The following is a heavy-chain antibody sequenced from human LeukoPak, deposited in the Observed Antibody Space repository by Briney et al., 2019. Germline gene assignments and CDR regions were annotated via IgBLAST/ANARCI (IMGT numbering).Heavy chain of an antibody. D-gene: IGHD5-24*01. CDR3: ARVDRYGYNF. J-gene: IGHJ4*02. V-gene: IGHV3-74*01. Sequence: PGRSLRLSCAASGFTFSTYAVHWVRQAPGKGLVWVSRINSDGSSTSYADSVKGRFTISRDNAKNTLYLQMNSLRAEDTAVYYCARVDRYGYNFWGQGTLVTVSS. CDR2: INSDGSST. CDR1: GFTFSTYA.